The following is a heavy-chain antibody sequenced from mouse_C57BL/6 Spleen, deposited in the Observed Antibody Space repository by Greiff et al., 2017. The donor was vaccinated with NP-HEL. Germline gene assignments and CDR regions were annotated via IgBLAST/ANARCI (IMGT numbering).Heavy chain of an antibody. V-gene: IGHV1-15*01. D-gene: IGHD4-1*02. J-gene: IGHJ2*01. CDR1: GYTFTDYE. Sequence: VQLQQSGAELVRPGASVTLSCKASGYTFTDYEMHWVKQTPVHGLEWIGAIDPETGGTAYNQKFKGKAILTADKSSSTAYMELRSLTSEDSAVYYCTKAPNWDFDYWGQGTTLTVSS. CDR2: IDPETGGT. CDR3: TKAPNWDFDY.